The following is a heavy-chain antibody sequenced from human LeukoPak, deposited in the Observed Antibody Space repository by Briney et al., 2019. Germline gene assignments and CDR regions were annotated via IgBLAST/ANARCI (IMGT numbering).Heavy chain of an antibody. CDR1: GFTSSSYG. V-gene: IGHV3-30*03. Sequence: PGRSLRLSCAASGFTSSSYGMHWVRQARGKGLEWVAVISYDGSNKYYADSVKGRFTISRDNSKNTLYLQMNSLRSDDTAVYYCAREAAREGVGFDYWGQGTLVTVSS. J-gene: IGHJ4*02. D-gene: IGHD1-26*01. CDR2: ISYDGSNK. CDR3: AREAAREGVGFDY.